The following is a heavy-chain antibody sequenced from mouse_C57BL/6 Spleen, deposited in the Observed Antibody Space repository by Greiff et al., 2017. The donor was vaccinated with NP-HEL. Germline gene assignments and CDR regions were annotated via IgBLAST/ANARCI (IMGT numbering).Heavy chain of an antibody. CDR2: INPGSGGT. CDR3: ARSSSYWFAY. V-gene: IGHV1-54*01. Sequence: VQLQQSGAELVRPGTSVKVSCKASGYAFTNYLIEWVKQRPGQGLEWIGVINPGSGGTNYNEKFKGKATLTADKSSSPAYMQLRSLTSEDSAVYFCARSSSYWFAYWGQGTLVTVSA. D-gene: IGHD1-1*01. CDR1: GYAFTNYL. J-gene: IGHJ3*01.